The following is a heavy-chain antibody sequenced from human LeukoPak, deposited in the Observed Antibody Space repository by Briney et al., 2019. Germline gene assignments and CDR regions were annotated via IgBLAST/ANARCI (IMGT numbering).Heavy chain of an antibody. CDR1: GFTFSSYS. J-gene: IGHJ4*02. V-gene: IGHV3-48*01. D-gene: IGHD5-18*01. CDR3: ARDLGGYSYGYNY. CDR2: ISSSSSTI. Sequence: PGGSLRLSCAASGFTFSSYSMNWVRQAPGKGLEWVSYISSSSSTIYYVDSVKGRFTISRDNAKNSLYLQMNSLRAEDTAVYYCARDLGGYSYGYNYWGQGTLVTVSS.